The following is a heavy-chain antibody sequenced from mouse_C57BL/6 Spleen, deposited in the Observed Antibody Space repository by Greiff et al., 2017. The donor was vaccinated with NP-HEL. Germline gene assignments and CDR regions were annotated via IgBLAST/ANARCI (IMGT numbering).Heavy chain of an antibody. CDR1: GYTFTSYW. D-gene: IGHD1-1*01. CDR3: ARRNYGSSSYWYFDV. CDR2: IDPSDSYT. V-gene: IGHV1-59*01. J-gene: IGHJ1*03. Sequence: VQLQQPGAELVRHGTSVKLSCKASGYTFTSYWMHWVKQRPGQGLEWIGVIDPSDSYTNYNQKFKGKATLTVDTSSSTAYMQLSSLTSEDSAVYYCARRNYGSSSYWYFDVWGTGTTVTVSS.